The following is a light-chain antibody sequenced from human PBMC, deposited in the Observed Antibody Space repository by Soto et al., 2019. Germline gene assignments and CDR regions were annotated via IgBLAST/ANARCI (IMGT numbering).Light chain of an antibody. V-gene: IGLV2-14*01. CDR1: DSDVGGYNY. CDR3: TSYSSSNTHVL. Sequence: QSALTQPASVSGSPGQSITISCTGTDSDVGGYNYVSWYQQHPGKAPKLMISEVTNRPSGVSNRFSGSKSGNTASLTIYGLQAADEADYYCTSYSSSNTHVLFGGGTKLTVL. J-gene: IGLJ2*01. CDR2: EVT.